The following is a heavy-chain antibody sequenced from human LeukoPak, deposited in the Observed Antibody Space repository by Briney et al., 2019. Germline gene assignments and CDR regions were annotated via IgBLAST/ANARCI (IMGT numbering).Heavy chain of an antibody. D-gene: IGHD2-2*01. Sequence: GGSLRLSCAASGFTFSSYSMNWVRQAPGKGLEWVSYISSSSSYTNYADSVKGRFTISRDNAKNSLYLQMNSLRAEDTAVYYCARAPDCSSTSCYYYYGMDVWGKGTTVTVSS. CDR3: ARAPDCSSTSCYYYYGMDV. CDR1: GFTFSSYS. J-gene: IGHJ6*04. CDR2: ISSSSSYT. V-gene: IGHV3-21*05.